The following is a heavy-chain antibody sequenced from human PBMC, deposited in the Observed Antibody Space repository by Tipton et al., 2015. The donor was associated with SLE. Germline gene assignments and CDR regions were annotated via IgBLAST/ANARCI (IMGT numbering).Heavy chain of an antibody. J-gene: IGHJ4*02. CDR3: ATENSNYVIHQFEY. CDR1: GFIFRDYT. CDR2: VQNDGRTE. Sequence: GSLRLSCAASGFIFRDYTMHWVRQAPGKGLDWVAFVQNDGRTEYYTDSVKGRFTISRDNSKNTVFLQMNSLRAEDTAVYYCATENSNYVIHQFEYWGQGTLVTVSS. V-gene: IGHV3-30*02. D-gene: IGHD4-11*01.